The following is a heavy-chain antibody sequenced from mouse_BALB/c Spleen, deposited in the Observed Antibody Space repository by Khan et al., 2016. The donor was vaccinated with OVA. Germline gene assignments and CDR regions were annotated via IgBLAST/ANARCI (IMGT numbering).Heavy chain of an antibody. CDR1: GDSITSGY. V-gene: IGHV3-8*02. CDR2: ILYSGNT. Sequence: EVQLQESGPSLVKPSQTLPLTCSVTGDSITSGYWCWIRKFPGNKLEYMGYILYSGNTYNNPSLKSRISITRHTSQNQYYLQLNSVTTGDTTTYYCAISTYSDAFAYWGQGTLVTVSA. D-gene: IGHD2-12*01. J-gene: IGHJ3*01. CDR3: AISTYSDAFAY.